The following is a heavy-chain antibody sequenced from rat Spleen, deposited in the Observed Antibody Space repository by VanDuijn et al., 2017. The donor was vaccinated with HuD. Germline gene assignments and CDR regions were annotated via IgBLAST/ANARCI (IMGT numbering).Heavy chain of an antibody. V-gene: IGHV5-25*01. CDR1: GFTFSHYY. D-gene: IGHD1-4*01. Sequence: EVQLVESGGGLVQPGRSMKLSCAASGFTFSHYYMAWVRQAPTRGLGWVASISTGGGNTYYRDSVKDRFTISRNNADSTLYLRMDSLGSEDTATYYCATAGTRVSRFAYWGQGTLVTVSS. CDR3: ATAGTRVSRFAY. CDR2: ISTGGGNT. J-gene: IGHJ3*01.